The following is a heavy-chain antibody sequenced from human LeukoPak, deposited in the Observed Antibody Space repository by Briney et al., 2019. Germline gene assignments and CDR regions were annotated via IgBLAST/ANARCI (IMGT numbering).Heavy chain of an antibody. Sequence: GGSLRLSCAASGFTFSTYAMNWVRQAPGKGLEWVAVIWYGGSNKYYADSVKGRFTISRDNSKNTLYLQMNSLRAEDTAVYYCAKDPGLRDYYYMDVWGKGTTVTVSS. D-gene: IGHD5-12*01. V-gene: IGHV3-30*02. J-gene: IGHJ6*03. CDR2: IWYGGSNK. CDR1: GFTFSTYA. CDR3: AKDPGLRDYYYMDV.